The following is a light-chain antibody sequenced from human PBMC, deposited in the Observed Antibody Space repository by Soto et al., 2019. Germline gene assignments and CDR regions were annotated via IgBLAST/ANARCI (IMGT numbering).Light chain of an antibody. CDR1: QSVGGN. CDR2: GAS. J-gene: IGKJ5*01. Sequence: EIVLTQSPGTLSLSPGDRATLSCRASQSVGGNLAWYQQIPGHPPKLLIFGASSRATGIADKFSGSGSGTDFTLTISRLEPADFALYYCQHYGAAPITFGQGTRLEIK. V-gene: IGKV3-20*01. CDR3: QHYGAAPIT.